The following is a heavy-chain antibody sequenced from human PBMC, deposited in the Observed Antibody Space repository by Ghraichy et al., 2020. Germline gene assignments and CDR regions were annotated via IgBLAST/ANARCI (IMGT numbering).Heavy chain of an antibody. D-gene: IGHD4-11*01. Sequence: SVKVSCKASGGTFSSYAISWVRQAPGQGLEWMGRIIPILGIANYAQKFQGRVTITADKSTSTAYMELSSLRSEDTAVYYCARGPGGSTVTPPSRYWGQGTLVTVSS. CDR2: IIPILGIA. CDR3: ARGPGGSTVTPPSRY. J-gene: IGHJ4*02. V-gene: IGHV1-69*04. CDR1: GGTFSSYA.